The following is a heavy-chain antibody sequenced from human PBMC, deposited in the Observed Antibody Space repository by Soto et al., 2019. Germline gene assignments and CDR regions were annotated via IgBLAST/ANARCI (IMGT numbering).Heavy chain of an antibody. Sequence: QVQLVQSGAEVKKPGASVKVSCKASGYTFTSYYMHWVRQAPGQGLEWMGIINPSGGSTSYAQKFQGRVTMTRDTSTSTVYMELSSLRSEDTAVYYCARGAVYYGSGSYPNDYWGQGTLVTVSS. CDR2: INPSGGST. CDR3: ARGAVYYGSGSYPNDY. CDR1: GYTFTSYY. D-gene: IGHD3-10*01. V-gene: IGHV1-46*03. J-gene: IGHJ4*02.